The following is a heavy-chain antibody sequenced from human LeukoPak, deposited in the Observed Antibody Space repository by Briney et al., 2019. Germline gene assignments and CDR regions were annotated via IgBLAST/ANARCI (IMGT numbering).Heavy chain of an antibody. D-gene: IGHD4-17*01. V-gene: IGHV3-30*04. CDR2: ISYDGSNK. J-gene: IGHJ4*02. Sequence: GGSLRLSCAASGFTFSSYAMHWVRQAPGKGLEWVAVISYDGSNKYYADSVKGRFTISRDNSKNTLYLQMNSLRAEDTAVYYCAKDDYGEAKDYWGQGTLVTVSS. CDR3: AKDDYGEAKDY. CDR1: GFTFSSYA.